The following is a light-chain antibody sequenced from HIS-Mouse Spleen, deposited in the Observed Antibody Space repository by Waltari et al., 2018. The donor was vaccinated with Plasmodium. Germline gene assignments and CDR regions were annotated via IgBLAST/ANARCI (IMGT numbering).Light chain of an antibody. Sequence: SYELTQPPSVSVSPGQTASITCSGDKLGEKYACWYQQKPGQSPVLVIYQDSKRPSGIPERFSGANAGKTATLTISGTQAMDEADYYCQAWDSSTAWVFGGGTKLTVL. CDR2: QDS. V-gene: IGLV3-1*01. CDR3: QAWDSSTAWV. J-gene: IGLJ2*01. CDR1: KLGEKY.